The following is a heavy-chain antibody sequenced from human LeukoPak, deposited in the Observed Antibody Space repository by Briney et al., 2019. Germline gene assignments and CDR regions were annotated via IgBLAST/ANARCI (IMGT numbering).Heavy chain of an antibody. CDR3: ASRDTATGLD. CDR2: IHHSGST. Sequence: SETLSLTCTVSGGSIRSSYYYWSWIRQPPGKGLEWIGEIHHSGSTNYNPSLKSRVTISVDTSKNQFSLKLSSVTAADTAVYYCASRDTATGLDWGQGTLVTVSS. CDR1: GGSIRSSYYY. D-gene: IGHD5-18*01. V-gene: IGHV4-39*07. J-gene: IGHJ4*02.